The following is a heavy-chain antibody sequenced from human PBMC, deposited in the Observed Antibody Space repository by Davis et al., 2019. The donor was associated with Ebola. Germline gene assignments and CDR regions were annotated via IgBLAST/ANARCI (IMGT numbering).Heavy chain of an antibody. J-gene: IGHJ6*02. CDR2: FHVSAGT. Sequence: MPSETLSLTCGVSGGPISDNHWWTWIRQPPGKGLEWIGEFHVSAGTHYNPSLKTRVTILVDQTKNQISLTLSSVTVADTAIYYCARGSPTGYYGLDVWGQGTAVIVSS. V-gene: IGHV4-4*02. CDR1: GGPISDNHW. CDR3: ARGSPTGYYGLDV. D-gene: IGHD2-15*01.